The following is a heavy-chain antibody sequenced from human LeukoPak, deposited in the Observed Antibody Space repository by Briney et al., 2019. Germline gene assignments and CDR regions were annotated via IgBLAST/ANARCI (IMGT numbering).Heavy chain of an antibody. J-gene: IGHJ5*02. CDR2: IHYTGST. CDR1: GCSISSYY. D-gene: IGHD3-10*01. Sequence: PSETLSLTCAVSGCSISSYYWSWIRQSPGKGLECIGHIHYTGSTNYNPSLKSRVTISVETSKNQFSLKLKSVTAADTAVYYCARGGYYGSGNDFRFDPWGQGTLVTVSS. CDR3: ARGGYYGSGNDFRFDP. V-gene: IGHV4-59*01.